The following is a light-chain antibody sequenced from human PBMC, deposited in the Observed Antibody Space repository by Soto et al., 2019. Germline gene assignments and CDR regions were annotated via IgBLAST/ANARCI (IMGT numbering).Light chain of an antibody. Sequence: EIVLTQSPGTLSLSPGERATLSCRASEFLSSSYLVWYQQKPGLAPRLLIYAASRRATGIPDRFSGSGSATEYTLTINTLEPEDFAVYYCQQQGTFGQGTKLEIK. CDR1: EFLSSSY. V-gene: IGKV3-20*01. CDR3: QQQGT. CDR2: AAS. J-gene: IGKJ2*01.